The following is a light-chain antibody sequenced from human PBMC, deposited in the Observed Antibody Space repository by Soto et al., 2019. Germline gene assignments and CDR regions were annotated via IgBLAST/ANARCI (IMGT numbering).Light chain of an antibody. Sequence: DIQLTQSPSSLSASVGDRITITCRASQSISIYLNWFQQKPGKAPNLLIYAASSLQSGLPSRFSGSGSGTDFTLTISSLRPEDFATYFCQQSYSTPQTFGQGTKV. V-gene: IGKV1-39*01. CDR2: AAS. CDR1: QSISIY. J-gene: IGKJ1*01. CDR3: QQSYSTPQT.